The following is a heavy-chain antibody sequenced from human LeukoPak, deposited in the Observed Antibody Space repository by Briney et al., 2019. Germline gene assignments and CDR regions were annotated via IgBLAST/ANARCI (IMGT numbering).Heavy chain of an antibody. Sequence: PSETLSLTCTVSGGSISSYYWSWIRQPPGKGLEWIGYVFYSGNTDYNPSPKSRVTISVDTSKNQISLKLSSVTAADTAVYYCARDGGRGYSGFDYWGQGTLVTVSS. V-gene: IGHV4-59*01. CDR1: GGSISSYY. D-gene: IGHD5-12*01. CDR3: ARDGGRGYSGFDY. CDR2: VFYSGNT. J-gene: IGHJ4*02.